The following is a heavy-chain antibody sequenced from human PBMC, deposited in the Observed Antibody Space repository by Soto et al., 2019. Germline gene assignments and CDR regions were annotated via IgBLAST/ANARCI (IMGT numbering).Heavy chain of an antibody. Sequence: GASVKVSCKASGYTFTSHSLHWVRQAPGQGLEWMGVINPSGGSTTYAQKFQGRVTMTSDTSTSTVYMELRSLRSEDTAVYYCATEPPPDYYDSSGTRYSWGQGALVTVSS. CDR2: INPSGGST. CDR1: GYTFTSHS. D-gene: IGHD3-22*01. V-gene: IGHV1-46*01. CDR3: ATEPPPDYYDSSGTRYS. J-gene: IGHJ4*02.